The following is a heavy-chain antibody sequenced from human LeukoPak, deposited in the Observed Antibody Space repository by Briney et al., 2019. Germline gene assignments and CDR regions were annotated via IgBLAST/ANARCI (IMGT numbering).Heavy chain of an antibody. CDR2: INPNSGGT. CDR1: GYTFTGYY. CDR3: ATAFKYGSGSYYFDY. J-gene: IGHJ4*02. V-gene: IGHV1-2*02. Sequence: ASVKVSCKASGYTFTGYYMHWVRQAPGQGLEWMGWINPNSGGTNYAQKFQGRVTMTRDTSISTAYMELSRLRSDYTAVYYCATAFKYGSGSYYFDYWGQGTLVTVSS. D-gene: IGHD3-10*01.